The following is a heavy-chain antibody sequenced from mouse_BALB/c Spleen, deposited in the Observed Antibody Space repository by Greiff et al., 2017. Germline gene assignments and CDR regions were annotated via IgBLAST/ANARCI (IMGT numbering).Heavy chain of an antibody. CDR2: IDPANGNT. Sequence: VHVKQSGAELVKPGASVKLSCTASGFNIKDTYMHWVKQRPEQGLEWIGRIDPANGNTKYDPKFQGKATITADTSSNTAYLQLSSLTSEDTAVYYCARSMITAWFAYWGQGTLVTVSA. J-gene: IGHJ3*01. CDR1: GFNIKDTY. CDR3: ARSMITAWFAY. D-gene: IGHD2-4*01. V-gene: IGHV14-3*02.